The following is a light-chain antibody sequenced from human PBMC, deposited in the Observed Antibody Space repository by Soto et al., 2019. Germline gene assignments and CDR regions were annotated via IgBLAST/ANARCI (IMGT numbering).Light chain of an antibody. Sequence: QSVLPQPASVSGSPGQSITISCTGTSSDVGGYNYVSWYQQYSGKAPKLIISEVSNRPSGVSDRFSGSKSGNTASLTISRLHPEDEADYHCSSYTGTSALVLFGGGTKLTVL. CDR1: SSDVGGYNY. CDR2: EVS. J-gene: IGLJ3*02. V-gene: IGLV2-14*01. CDR3: SSYTGTSALVL.